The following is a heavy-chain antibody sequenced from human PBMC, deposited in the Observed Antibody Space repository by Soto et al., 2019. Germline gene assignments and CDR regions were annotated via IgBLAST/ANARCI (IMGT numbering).Heavy chain of an antibody. CDR2: ISHNAATT. D-gene: IGHD5-18*01. CDR3: AKSNTGYSYTFVDY. J-gene: IGHJ4*02. Sequence: EVQLLESGGGLVQPGGSLRLSCAASGFTFSSYAMSWVRQAPGKGLEWVSTISHNAATTYDADSVKGRFTISRDNSKNTLYLQMNSLRAEDTAVYYCAKSNTGYSYTFVDYWGQGTLVTVSS. CDR1: GFTFSSYA. V-gene: IGHV3-23*01.